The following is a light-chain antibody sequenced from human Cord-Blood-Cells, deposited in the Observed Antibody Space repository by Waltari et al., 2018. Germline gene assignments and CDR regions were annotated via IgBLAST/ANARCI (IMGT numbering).Light chain of an antibody. V-gene: IGKV1-39*01. J-gene: IGKJ4*01. Sequence: DIQVTQSPSSLSASVGDRVTITCRASQSISSYLNWYQQKPGKAPKLLIYAASSLQSGVPSRFSGSGSGTDFTLTISSLQPEDFATYYCQQSYRTLTF. CDR2: AAS. CDR1: QSISSY. CDR3: QQSYRTLT.